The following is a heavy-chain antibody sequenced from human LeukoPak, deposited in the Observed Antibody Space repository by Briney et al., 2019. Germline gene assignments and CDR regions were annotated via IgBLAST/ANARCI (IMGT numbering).Heavy chain of an antibody. CDR2: ISISSSYI. CDR3: ARDRASDY. J-gene: IGHJ4*02. D-gene: IGHD3-10*01. CDR1: GFTFSSNS. V-gene: IGHV3-21*01. Sequence: GGSLRLSCAASGFTFSSNSMNWVRQAPGKGLEWVSSISISSSYIYYADSVKGRFTISRDNAKNSLYLQMSSLRAEDTAVYYCARDRASDYWGQGTLVTVSS.